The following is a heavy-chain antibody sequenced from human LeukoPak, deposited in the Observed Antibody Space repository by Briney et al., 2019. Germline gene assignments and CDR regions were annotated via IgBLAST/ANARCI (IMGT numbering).Heavy chain of an antibody. Sequence: GSLRLSCAASGFTFSDYYMGWIRQAPGKGLDWVSYISSSGTTIYYADSVKGRFTISRDNAKNSLSLQMNSLRAEDTAVYYCARGTVTTEFAYWGQGTLVTVSS. J-gene: IGHJ4*02. V-gene: IGHV3-11*04. CDR2: ISSSGTTI. CDR1: GFTFSDYY. D-gene: IGHD4-17*01. CDR3: ARGTVTTEFAY.